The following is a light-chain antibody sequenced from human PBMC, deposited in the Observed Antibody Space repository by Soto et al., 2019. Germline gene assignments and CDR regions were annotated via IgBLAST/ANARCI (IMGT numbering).Light chain of an antibody. CDR2: DAS. J-gene: IGKJ5*01. Sequence: EIVLTQSPATLSLSPWEGATLSCRASQSVSSYLAWYQQKPGQAPRLLIYDASNRATGIPARFSGSGSGTDFTLTISSLEPEDFAVYYCQQRSNWPPEVTFGQGTRLEIK. V-gene: IGKV3-11*01. CDR1: QSVSSY. CDR3: QQRSNWPPEVT.